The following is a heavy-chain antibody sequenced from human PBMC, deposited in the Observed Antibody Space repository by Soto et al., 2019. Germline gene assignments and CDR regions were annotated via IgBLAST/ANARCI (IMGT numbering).Heavy chain of an antibody. D-gene: IGHD1-26*01. V-gene: IGHV3-74*01. CDR2: INSDGTTV. J-gene: IGHJ4*02. CDR1: GFTFSNFW. CDR3: ARQFGLGATNF. Sequence: GGSLRLSSARSGFTFSNFWLHWVRQAPGKGLVWVSRINSDGTTVSYADSVKGRFTISRDNAKNSLYLQMHSLGVEDTGVYYCARQFGLGATNFWGRGVLVTVSS.